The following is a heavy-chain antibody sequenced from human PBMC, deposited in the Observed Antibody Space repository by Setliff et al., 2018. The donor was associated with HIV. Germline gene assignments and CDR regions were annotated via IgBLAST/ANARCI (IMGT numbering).Heavy chain of an antibody. J-gene: IGHJ4*02. CDR3: ARSRLHYYDSSGYYPSYFDY. CDR1: GASMSHSNYY. D-gene: IGHD3-22*01. CDR2: IYFDGLT. V-gene: IGHV4-39*07. Sequence: SETLSLTCSVSGASMSHSNYYWDWFRQPPGKGLEWIGGIYFDGLTWYNPSLKSRVTISVDTSKNQFSLKLSSATAADTAVYYCARSRLHYYDSSGYYPSYFDYWGQGTLVTVSS.